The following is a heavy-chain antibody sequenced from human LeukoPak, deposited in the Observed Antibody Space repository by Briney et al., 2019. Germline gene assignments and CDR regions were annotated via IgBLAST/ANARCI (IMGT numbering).Heavy chain of an antibody. CDR3: ARGYRGWYPGPIDY. CDR1: GYTFTSNY. J-gene: IGHJ4*02. D-gene: IGHD5-12*01. Sequence: ASVKVSCKASGYTFTSNYMHWVRQAPGQGPEWMGVISPSGGSTTYAQKFQGRVTMTRNTSISTAYMELSSLRSEDTAVYYCARGYRGWYPGPIDYWGQGTLVTVSS. V-gene: IGHV1-46*01. CDR2: ISPSGGST.